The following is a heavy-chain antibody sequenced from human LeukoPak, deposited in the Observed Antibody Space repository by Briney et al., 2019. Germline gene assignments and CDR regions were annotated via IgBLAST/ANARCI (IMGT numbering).Heavy chain of an antibody. CDR3: AIGGHSTTSCYRCFNY. D-gene: IGHD2-2*01. CDR2: IFPDDSDT. J-gene: IGHJ4*02. CDR1: GYRFINYW. V-gene: IGHV5-51*01. Sequence: GESLKISCKGSGYRFINYWIGWVRQMPGKGLEWMGIIFPDDSDTRYSPSFQGQVTISADKSIGTAYLQWSSLKASDTAMYYCAIGGHSTTSCYRCFNYWGQGTLVTVSS.